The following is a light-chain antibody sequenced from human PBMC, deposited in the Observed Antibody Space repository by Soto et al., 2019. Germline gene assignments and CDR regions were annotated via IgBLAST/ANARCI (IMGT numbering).Light chain of an antibody. CDR3: QQYDNWPPLT. J-gene: IGKJ4*01. V-gene: IGKV3-15*01. CDR1: QSVTSN. Sequence: IVFTQSPGTLSLSPGERATLSCRASQSVTSNYLAWYQQKPGQAPRLLIYGSSTRATGIPARFTGSGSGTEFVLTISSLQSEDFAVYYCQQYDNWPPLTFGGGTKVDIK. CDR2: GSS.